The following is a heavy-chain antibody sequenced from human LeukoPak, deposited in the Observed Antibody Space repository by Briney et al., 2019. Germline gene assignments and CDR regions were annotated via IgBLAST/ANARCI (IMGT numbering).Heavy chain of an antibody. CDR1: GGTFSSYA. CDR2: IIPIFGTA. V-gene: IGHV1-69*05. Sequence: ASVKVSCKASGGTFSSYAINWVRQAPGQGLEWMGGIIPIFGTAKYAQKFQGRVTITTDESTSTAYMELISLRSEDTAVYYCAGVGRDENEGTWSTFDYWGQGTLVTVSS. CDR3: AGVGRDENEGTWSTFDY. D-gene: IGHD5-24*01. J-gene: IGHJ4*02.